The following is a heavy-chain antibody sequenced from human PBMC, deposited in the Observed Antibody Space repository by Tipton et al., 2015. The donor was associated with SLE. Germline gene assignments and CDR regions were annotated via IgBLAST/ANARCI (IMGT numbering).Heavy chain of an antibody. D-gene: IGHD6-25*01. Sequence: SLRLSCAASGFTFRNYWMSWVRQAPGKGLEWVANMKQDGSDKYYVDSVKGRFTISRDNAKNSLYLQMNSLRAEDTAVYYCARVRLGWGQGTLATVSS. CDR3: ARVRLG. CDR2: MKQDGSDK. J-gene: IGHJ4*02. V-gene: IGHV3-7*01. CDR1: GFTFRNYW.